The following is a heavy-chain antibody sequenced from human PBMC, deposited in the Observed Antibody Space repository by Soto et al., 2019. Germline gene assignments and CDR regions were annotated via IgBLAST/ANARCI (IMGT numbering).Heavy chain of an antibody. D-gene: IGHD6-19*01. CDR1: GFTFDDHA. CDR2: ISWNSGSI. V-gene: IGHV3-9*01. CDR3: AKEVEGGVAGIVAFDI. J-gene: IGHJ3*02. Sequence: GGSLRLSCAASGFTFDDHAMHWVRQAPGKGLEWVSGISWNSGSIGYADSVKGRFTISRDNAKNSLYLQMNSLRAEDTALYYCAKEVEGGVAGIVAFDIWGQGTMVTVSS.